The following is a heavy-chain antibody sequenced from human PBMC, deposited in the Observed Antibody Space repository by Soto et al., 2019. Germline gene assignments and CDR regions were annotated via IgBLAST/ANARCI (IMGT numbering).Heavy chain of an antibody. CDR2: FDPEDGET. J-gene: IGHJ6*02. CDR1: GYTLTELS. CDR3: ATTWSSGWQHYYYYYGMDV. D-gene: IGHD6-19*01. V-gene: IGHV1-24*01. Sequence: ASVKVSCKVSGYTLTELSMHWVRQAPGKGLEWMGGFDPEDGETIYAQKFQGRVTMTEDTSTDTAYMELSSLRSEDTAVYYCATTWSSGWQHYYYYYGMDVWGQGTTVTVSS.